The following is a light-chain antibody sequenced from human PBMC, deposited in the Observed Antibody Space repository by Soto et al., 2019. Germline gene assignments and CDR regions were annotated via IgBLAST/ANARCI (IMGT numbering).Light chain of an antibody. CDR2: GVS. Sequence: EIALTQSPGTLSLSPGERATLSCRASQTISTRFFAWYQQKPGQAPRLLIYGVSSRATGIPDKFSGSGSGTDFTLTISRLEPEDFAVYYCQQYESSRWTFGQGTKVDIK. V-gene: IGKV3-20*01. J-gene: IGKJ1*01. CDR3: QQYESSRWT. CDR1: QTISTRF.